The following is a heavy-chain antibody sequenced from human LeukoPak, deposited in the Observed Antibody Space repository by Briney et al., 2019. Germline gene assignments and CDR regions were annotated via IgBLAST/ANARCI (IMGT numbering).Heavy chain of an antibody. CDR1: GFTFSSYA. Sequence: GRSLRLSCAASGFTFSSYAMHWVRQAPGKGLEWVAVISYDGSNKYYADSVKGRFTISRDNSKNTLYLQMNSLRAEDTAVYYCARDWDLICGQGTMVTVSS. V-gene: IGHV3-30-3*01. D-gene: IGHD1-26*01. J-gene: IGHJ3*02. CDR2: ISYDGSNK. CDR3: ARDWDLI.